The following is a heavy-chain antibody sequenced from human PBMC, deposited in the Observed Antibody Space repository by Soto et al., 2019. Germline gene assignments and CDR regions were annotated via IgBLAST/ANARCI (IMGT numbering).Heavy chain of an antibody. CDR3: ARPTGGYDAFNI. D-gene: IGHD5-12*01. V-gene: IGHV4-39*01. Sequence: PSETLSLTCTVSGGSISSSSYYWGWMRQPPGKGLEWIGSIFYSGSTYYNPSLKSRVTISADTSKNQFSLKLSSVTAADTAVYYCARPTGGYDAFNIWGQGTMVTVSS. CDR1: GGSISSSSYY. J-gene: IGHJ3*02. CDR2: IFYSGST.